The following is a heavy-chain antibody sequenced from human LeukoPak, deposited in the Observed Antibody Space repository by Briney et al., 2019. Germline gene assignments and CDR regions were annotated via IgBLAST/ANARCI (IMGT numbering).Heavy chain of an antibody. D-gene: IGHD3-22*01. CDR3: ARDRLDSYYYDSSGYAFDY. CDR1: GHPFRSYA. V-gene: IGHV1-69*05. J-gene: IGHJ4*02. Sequence: SVKVSCKASGHPFRSYAISWVRQAPGQGLEWMGRILPIFGTTHYAEKLQGRLPNTTHVPTRTAYMEQRRVRCEHGAVYYCARDRLDSYYYDSSGYAFDYWGQGTLVTVSS. CDR2: ILPIFGTT.